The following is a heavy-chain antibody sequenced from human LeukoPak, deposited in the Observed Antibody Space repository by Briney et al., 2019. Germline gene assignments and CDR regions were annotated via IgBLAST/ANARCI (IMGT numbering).Heavy chain of an antibody. CDR2: NIPIFGTA. D-gene: IGHD3-10*01. CDR1: GGTFSSYA. Sequence: ASVKVSCKASGGTFSSYAISWVRQAPGQGLEWMGGNIPIFGTANYAQKFQGRVTITADESTSTAYMELSSLRSEDTAVYYCAKGRSMLLWFGELLYGSADYFDYWGQGTLVTVSS. V-gene: IGHV1-69*13. CDR3: AKGRSMLLWFGELLYGSADYFDY. J-gene: IGHJ4*02.